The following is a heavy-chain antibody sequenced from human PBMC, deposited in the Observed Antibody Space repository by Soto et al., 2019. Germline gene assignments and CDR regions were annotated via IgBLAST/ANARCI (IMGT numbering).Heavy chain of an antibody. CDR2: IYYSGST. Sequence: SETLSLTCTVSGGSISSYYWSWIRQPPGKGLEWIGYIYYSGSTNYNPSLKSRVTISVDTSKNQFSLKLSSVTAADTAVYYCARWWLRGRAFDIWGQGTMVTVSS. V-gene: IGHV4-59*08. CDR1: GGSISSYY. CDR3: ARWWLRGRAFDI. J-gene: IGHJ3*02. D-gene: IGHD2-21*01.